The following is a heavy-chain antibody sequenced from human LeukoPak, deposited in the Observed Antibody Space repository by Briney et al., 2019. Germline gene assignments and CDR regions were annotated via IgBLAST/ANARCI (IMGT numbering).Heavy chain of an antibody. CDR2: IKSKTDGGTT. Sequence: GGSLRLSCAASGFTFSDGWMNWVRQAPGKGLEWVGRIKSKTDGGTTDYAAPVKGRFTISRDNAKNSLYLQVNSLRAEDTAVYYCARDLGSGVVYYYGMDVWGQGTTVTVSS. D-gene: IGHD2-15*01. V-gene: IGHV3-15*01. CDR3: ARDLGSGVVYYYGMDV. CDR1: GFTFSDGW. J-gene: IGHJ6*02.